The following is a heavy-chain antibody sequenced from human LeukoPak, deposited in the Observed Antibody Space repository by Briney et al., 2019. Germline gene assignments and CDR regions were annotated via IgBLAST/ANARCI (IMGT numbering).Heavy chain of an antibody. CDR1: GSHFTPYW. CDR3: ARHFHPAETTGGYFDL. D-gene: IGHD4-17*01. V-gene: IGHV5-51*01. J-gene: IGHJ2*01. CDR2: TFAGYYYT. Sequence: GASLQISCQSSGSHFTPYWIVWGRQLRGKGLEGMGITFAGYYYTIYSPSFQGQVTISVNKTISTAYLQWSSLKASDTAMYYCARHFHPAETTGGYFDLWGRGTLVTVSA.